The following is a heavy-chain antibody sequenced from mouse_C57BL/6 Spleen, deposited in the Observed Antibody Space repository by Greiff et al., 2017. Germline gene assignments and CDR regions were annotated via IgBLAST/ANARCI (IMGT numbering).Heavy chain of an antibody. CDR2: IHPNSGST. D-gene: IGHD4-1*01. V-gene: IGHV1-64*01. J-gene: IGHJ2*01. CDR1: GYTFTSYW. Sequence: QVQLQQPGAELVKPGASVKLSCKASGYTFTSYWMHWVKQRPGQGLEWIGMIHPNSGSTNYNEKFKSKATLTVDKSSSTAYMQRGSLTSEDSAVYYCARWRDWDRDDWGQGTTLTVSS. CDR3: ARWRDWDRDD.